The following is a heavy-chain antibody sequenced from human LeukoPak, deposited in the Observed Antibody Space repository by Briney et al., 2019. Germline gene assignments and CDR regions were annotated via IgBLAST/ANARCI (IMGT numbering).Heavy chain of an antibody. J-gene: IGHJ3*02. CDR2: IYYSGST. CDR1: GGSISSYY. D-gene: IGHD2-15*01. V-gene: IGHV4-59*12. Sequence: SETLSLTCTVSGGSISSYYWSWIRQPPGKGLEWIGYIYYSGSTNYNPSLKSRVTISVDTSKNQFSLKLSSVTAADTAVYYCARARWDIVVVVAAPFAFDIWGQGTMVTVSS. CDR3: ARARWDIVVVVAAPFAFDI.